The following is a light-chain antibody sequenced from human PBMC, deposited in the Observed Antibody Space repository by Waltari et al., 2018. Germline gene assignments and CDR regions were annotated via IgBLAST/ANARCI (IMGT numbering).Light chain of an antibody. CDR2: AAS. CDR3: QQSYSTPRLT. Sequence: DIQMTQSPSSVSASVGDRVTITCRASQNIGTSLNWYQQKQGKAPKLLVHAASSLYSGVPSRFSGSGSGTDFTLTISSLQPEDFTTYYCQQSYSTPRLTFGGGTKVDIK. CDR1: QNIGTS. V-gene: IGKV1-39*01. J-gene: IGKJ4*01.